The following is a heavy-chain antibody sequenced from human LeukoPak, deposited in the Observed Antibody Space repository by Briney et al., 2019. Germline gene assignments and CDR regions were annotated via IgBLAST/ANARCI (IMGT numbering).Heavy chain of an antibody. CDR2: INPNSGGT. D-gene: IGHD3-22*01. CDR3: ARDVVNYYDSSGYSRGDDY. Sequence: ASVKVSCKASGYTFTGYYMHWVRQAPGQGLEWMGWINPNSGGTNYAQKFQGRVTMTRDTSISTAYMELSRLRSEDTAVYYCARDVVNYYDSSGYSRGDDYWGQGTLVTVSS. J-gene: IGHJ4*02. CDR1: GYTFTGYY. V-gene: IGHV1-2*02.